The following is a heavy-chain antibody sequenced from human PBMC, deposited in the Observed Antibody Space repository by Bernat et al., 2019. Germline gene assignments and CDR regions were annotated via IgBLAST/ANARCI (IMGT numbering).Heavy chain of an antibody. V-gene: IGHV3-74*01. CDR2: IHSDGSSI. D-gene: IGHD3-10*01. CDR1: GFTFSNYW. CDR3: AKEPDYGGYYRLDA. Sequence: EVQLVESGGGLVQPGGSLRLSCAASGFTFSNYWMYWVRQAPGKGLVWVSGIHSDGSSIIYADSVKGRFTISRDNSKNTLYLQMNSLRVEDTAVYYCAKEPDYGGYYRLDAWGKGALVTVSS. J-gene: IGHJ5*02.